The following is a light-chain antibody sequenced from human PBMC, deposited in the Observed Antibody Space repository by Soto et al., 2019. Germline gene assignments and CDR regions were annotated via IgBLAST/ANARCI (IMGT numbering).Light chain of an antibody. CDR3: QQYNDGPPWT. J-gene: IGKJ1*01. V-gene: IGKV3-15*01. CDR1: QSISSN. Sequence: EIVMTQSPATLSVSPRERATLSCRASQSISSNLAWYQQKPGQAPRLLIYGASTRATGIPARFSGSGSGTEVTITINSLQSEDFAVYYCQQYNDGPPWTFGQGTKVEIK. CDR2: GAS.